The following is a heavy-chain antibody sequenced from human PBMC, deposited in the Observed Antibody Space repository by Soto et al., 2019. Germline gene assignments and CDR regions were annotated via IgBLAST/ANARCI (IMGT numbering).Heavy chain of an antibody. CDR3: ARRAPRGDNWFDP. V-gene: IGHV4-59*08. D-gene: IGHD3-10*01. CDR1: GGSISSHY. CDR2: IYYSGST. J-gene: IGHJ5*02. Sequence: SETLSLTWTVSGGSISSHYWSWIRQPPEKGLEWIGYIYYSGSTNYNPSLKSRVTISVDTSKNQFSLKLSSVTAADTAVYYCARRAPRGDNWFDPWGRGTLVTSPQ.